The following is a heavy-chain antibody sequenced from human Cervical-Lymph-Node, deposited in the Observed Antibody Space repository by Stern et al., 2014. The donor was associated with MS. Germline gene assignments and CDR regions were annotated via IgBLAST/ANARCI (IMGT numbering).Heavy chain of an antibody. V-gene: IGHV5-51*03. CDR3: VRGGSGQLVGPFQH. J-gene: IGHJ1*01. CDR1: GYSFISDW. D-gene: IGHD6-6*01. CDR2: IYPGDSDT. Sequence: EVQLVESGAEVKKLGDSLKISCKASGYSFISDWIGWVRQVPGKGLEWMGDIYPGDSDTRYSPSFQGLVTISADKSIPTAYLQWNSLKASDTALYYCVRGGSGQLVGPFQHWGQDTLLSVTS.